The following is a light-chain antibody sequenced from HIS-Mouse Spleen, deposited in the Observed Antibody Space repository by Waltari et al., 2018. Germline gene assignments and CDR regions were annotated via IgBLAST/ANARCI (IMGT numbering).Light chain of an antibody. V-gene: IGKV1-9*01. CDR1: QGISSF. J-gene: IGKJ1*01. CDR2: AAS. Sequence: DIQLTPFPSFLSASVGDRVPITCRASQGISSFLAWYQQKPGKAPKLLIYAASTLQSGVPSRFSGSGSVTEFTLTISSLQPEDFATYYCQQLNSYPPTFGQGTKVEIK. CDR3: QQLNSYPPT.